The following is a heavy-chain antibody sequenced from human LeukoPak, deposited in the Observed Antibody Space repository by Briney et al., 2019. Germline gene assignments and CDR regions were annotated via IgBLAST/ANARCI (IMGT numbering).Heavy chain of an antibody. CDR3: ARGYCSGGTCYLVENWLDP. D-gene: IGHD2-15*01. CDR1: GYTLTAYY. J-gene: IGHJ5*02. Sequence: GASVKVSCKASGYTLTAYYIYWVRQAPGQGLEWMGRINPNSGGTDYAQNFQGRVTMTRDTSISTAYMELSSLRSDDTAVYYCARGYCSGGTCYLVENWLDPWGQGTLVTVSS. CDR2: INPNSGGT. V-gene: IGHV1-2*06.